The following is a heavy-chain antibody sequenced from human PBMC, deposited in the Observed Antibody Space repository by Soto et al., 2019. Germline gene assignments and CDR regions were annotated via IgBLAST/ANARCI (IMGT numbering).Heavy chain of an antibody. V-gene: IGHV4-34*01. CDR1: GGSFSGYY. CDR3: ARNLKNSNDMECNFDL. CDR2: INHSGST. Sequence: SETLSLTCAVYGGSFSGYYWSWIRQPPGKGLEWIGEINHSGSTNYNPSLKSRVTISVDTSKNQFSLKLSSVTAADTAVYYCARNLKNSNDMECNFDLWGARTMFIDSS. D-gene: IGHD3-9*01. J-gene: IGHJ2*01.